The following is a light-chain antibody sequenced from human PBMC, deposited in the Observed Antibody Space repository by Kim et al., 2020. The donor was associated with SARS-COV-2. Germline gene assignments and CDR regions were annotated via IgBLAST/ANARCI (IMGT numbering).Light chain of an antibody. CDR1: SLRSYY. CDR3: NSRDSSGNPLV. J-gene: IGLJ2*01. CDR2: GKN. Sequence: ALGQTVRSTCQGDSLRSYYASWYQQKPGQAPVLVIYGKNNRPSGIPDRFSGSSSGNTASLTITGAQAEDEADYYCNSRDSSGNPLVFGGGTQLTVL. V-gene: IGLV3-19*01.